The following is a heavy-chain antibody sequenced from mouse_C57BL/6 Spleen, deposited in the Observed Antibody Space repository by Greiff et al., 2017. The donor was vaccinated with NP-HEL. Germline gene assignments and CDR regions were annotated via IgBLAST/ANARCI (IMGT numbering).Heavy chain of an antibody. CDR1: GFTFSDYG. CDR3: ARPGGGRGAWFAY. CDR2: ISSGSSTI. J-gene: IGHJ3*01. V-gene: IGHV5-17*01. D-gene: IGHD3-3*01. Sequence: EVKLMESGGGLVKPGGSLKLSCAASGFTFSDYGMHWVRQAPEKGLEWVAYISSGSSTIYYADTVKGRFTISSDNDKNTLILQMTSLRSEDTAMYYCARPGGGRGAWFAYWGQGTLVTVSA.